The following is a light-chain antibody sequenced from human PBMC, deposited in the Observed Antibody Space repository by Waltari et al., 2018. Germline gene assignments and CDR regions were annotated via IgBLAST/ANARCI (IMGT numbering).Light chain of an antibody. J-gene: IGKJ1*01. CDR3: QQYHISPQT. V-gene: IGKV3-20*01. CDR2: DAS. Sequence: EIVLTQSPGTLSLSPGERATLSCRASQGISSRYVAWYQQKPGQAPRPLIYDASSRATGIPGRFSGSGSGTDFTLTISRLEPEDFAVYYCQQYHISPQTFGQGTKVEIK. CDR1: QGISSRY.